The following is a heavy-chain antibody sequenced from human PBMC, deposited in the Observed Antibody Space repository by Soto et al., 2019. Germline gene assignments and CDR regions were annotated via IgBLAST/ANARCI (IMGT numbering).Heavy chain of an antibody. CDR3: ARVYCSGGSCYSIDY. Sequence: QVQLVQSGAEVKKPGASVKVSCKASGYTFTSYYMHWVRQAPGQGLEWMGIINPSGSTSYAQKFQGRVTMTRDTSTSTVYMELSSLRSDDTAVYYCARVYCSGGSCYSIDYWGQGTLVTVSS. V-gene: IGHV1-46*03. J-gene: IGHJ4*02. D-gene: IGHD2-15*01. CDR1: GYTFTSYY. CDR2: INPSGST.